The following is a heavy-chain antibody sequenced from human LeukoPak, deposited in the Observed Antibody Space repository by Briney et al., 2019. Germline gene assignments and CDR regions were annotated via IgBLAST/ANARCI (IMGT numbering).Heavy chain of an antibody. Sequence: ASVKVSCKPSGYTFTNFYLHWVRQAPGQGLEWMGWINPNSGGTNYAQKFQGRVTMTRDTSISTAYMELRSLRSDDTAVYYCARVRVVKDYYYYMDVWGKGTTVTISS. CDR2: INPNSGGT. J-gene: IGHJ6*03. CDR1: GYTFTNFY. D-gene: IGHD2-15*01. V-gene: IGHV1-2*02. CDR3: ARVRVVKDYYYYMDV.